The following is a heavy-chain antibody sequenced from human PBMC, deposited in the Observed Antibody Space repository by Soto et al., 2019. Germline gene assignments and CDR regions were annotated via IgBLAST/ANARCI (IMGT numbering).Heavy chain of an antibody. CDR3: ARDTGYYGMDV. D-gene: IGHD4-4*01. Sequence: EVQLVESGGGLVKPGGSLRLSCAASGFTFSSYSMNWVRQAPGKGLEWVSSISSSSSYIYYADSVKGTFTLSRDNAKMALYLQMNGLRAEDTAGYDCARDTGYYGMDVWGQGTTVTVSS. J-gene: IGHJ6*02. CDR1: GFTFSSYS. V-gene: IGHV3-21*01. CDR2: ISSSSSYI.